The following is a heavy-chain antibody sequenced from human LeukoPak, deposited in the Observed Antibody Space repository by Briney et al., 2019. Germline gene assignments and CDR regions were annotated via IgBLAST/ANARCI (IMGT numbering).Heavy chain of an antibody. CDR1: GFLFSVFE. J-gene: IGHJ4*02. V-gene: IGHV3-23*01. Sequence: PGGSLRLSCAVSGFLFSVFEFKWVRQAPGKGLEWVSVIGGSGSYTYYADSVKGRFTISRDNSKDTLYLQMNSLRAEDTAVYYCARYWYDYWGQGTLVTVSS. CDR2: IGGSGSYT. D-gene: IGHD2-15*01. CDR3: ARYWYDY.